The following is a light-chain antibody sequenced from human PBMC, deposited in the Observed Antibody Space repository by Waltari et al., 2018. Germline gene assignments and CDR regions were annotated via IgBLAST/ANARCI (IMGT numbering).Light chain of an antibody. Sequence: QSVFTQPPAVAAAPEPTVPTSCTRSSSNIVNNHVPWYQQPPPTAPKLLIYDNNKRPSGMPYRFSGSKSGTSATLGITGLQTGDEADYYCGSWDSSLTAVVFGGGTKLTVL. V-gene: IGLV1-51*01. J-gene: IGLJ3*02. CDR1: SSNIVNNH. CDR2: DNN. CDR3: GSWDSSLTAVV.